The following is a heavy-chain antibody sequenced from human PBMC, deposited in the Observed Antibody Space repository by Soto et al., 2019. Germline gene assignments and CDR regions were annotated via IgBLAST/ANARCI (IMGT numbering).Heavy chain of an antibody. Sequence: SETLSLTFTVSGGSISSSSYYWGWIRQPPGKGLEWIGSIYYSGSTYYNPSLKSRVTISVDTSKNQFSLKLSSVTAADTAVYYCARHYDFWSGYPNWFDPWGQGTLVTVSS. V-gene: IGHV4-39*01. CDR3: ARHYDFWSGYPNWFDP. J-gene: IGHJ5*02. D-gene: IGHD3-3*01. CDR1: GGSISSSSYY. CDR2: IYYSGST.